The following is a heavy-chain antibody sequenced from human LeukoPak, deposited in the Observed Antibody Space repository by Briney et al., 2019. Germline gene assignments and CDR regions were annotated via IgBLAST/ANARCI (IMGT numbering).Heavy chain of an antibody. Sequence: GGSLRLSCAVSGFTLGNYWMSWVRQAPGKGLEWVANINQGGSAKYYVDSVKGRFAISRDNAKSSVYLQMNSLRAEDTAVYYCARAPSISCSGNNCYPGYWGQGTPVTVSS. D-gene: IGHD2-15*01. CDR3: ARAPSISCSGNNCYPGY. CDR1: GFTLGNYW. V-gene: IGHV3-7*01. J-gene: IGHJ4*02. CDR2: INQGGSAK.